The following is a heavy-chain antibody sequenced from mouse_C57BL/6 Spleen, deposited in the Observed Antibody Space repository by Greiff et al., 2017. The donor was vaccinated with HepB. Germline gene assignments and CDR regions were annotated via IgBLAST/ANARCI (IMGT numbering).Heavy chain of an antibody. D-gene: IGHD2-4*01. J-gene: IGHJ4*01. CDR2: IDPSDSYT. CDR3: ARYYDYDVRVMDY. CDR1: GYTFTSYW. Sequence: QVQLQQPGAELVKPGASVKLSCKASGYTFTSYWMQWVKQRPGQGLEWIGEIDPSDSYTNYNQKFKGKATLTVDTSSSTAYMQLSSLTSEDSAVYYCARYYDYDVRVMDYWGQGTSVTVSS. V-gene: IGHV1-50*01.